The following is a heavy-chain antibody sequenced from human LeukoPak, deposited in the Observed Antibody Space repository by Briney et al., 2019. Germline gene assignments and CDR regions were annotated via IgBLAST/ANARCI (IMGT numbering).Heavy chain of an antibody. J-gene: IGHJ6*02. CDR2: ISYDGSNK. V-gene: IGHV3-30*18. D-gene: IGHD2-15*01. Sequence: GGSLRLSCAAFGFTFSSYGMHWVRQAPGKGLEWVAVISYDGSNKYYADSVKGRFTISRDNSKNTLYLQMNSLRAEDTAVFYCAKTAHCSGGSCPYQYYYGMDVWGQGTTVTVSS. CDR1: GFTFSSYG. CDR3: AKTAHCSGGSCPYQYYYGMDV.